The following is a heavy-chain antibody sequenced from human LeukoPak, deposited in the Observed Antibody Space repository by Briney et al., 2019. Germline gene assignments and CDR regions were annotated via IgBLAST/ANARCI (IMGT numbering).Heavy chain of an antibody. J-gene: IGHJ4*02. CDR3: ARVGYSYGYFFDY. CDR1: GGSISSYN. CDR2: IYYSGST. V-gene: IGHV4-59*01. D-gene: IGHD5-18*01. Sequence: SETLSLTCTVSGGSISSYNWSWIRQPPGKGLEWIGYIYYSGSTNYNPSLKSRVTISVDTSKNQFSLKLSSVTAADTAVYYCARVGYSYGYFFDYWGQGTLVTVSS.